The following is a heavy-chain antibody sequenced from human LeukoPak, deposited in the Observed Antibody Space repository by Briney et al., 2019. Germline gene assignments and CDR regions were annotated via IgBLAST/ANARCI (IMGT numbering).Heavy chain of an antibody. CDR3: ARLKLGAYFDL. CDR1: GGSTSSDY. J-gene: IGHJ2*01. D-gene: IGHD3-16*01. V-gene: IGHV4-59*08. Sequence: SETLSLTCTLSGGSTSSDYWSWIRQSPGKGLEWVGYVYNSGDTGKNPSLKSRVTILLDTSKNQCSLKLTSVSAADTAVYYCARLKLGAYFDLWGRGTLVTVSS. CDR2: VYNSGDT.